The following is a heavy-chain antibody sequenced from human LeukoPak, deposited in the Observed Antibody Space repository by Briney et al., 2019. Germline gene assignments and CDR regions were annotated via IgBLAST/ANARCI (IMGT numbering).Heavy chain of an antibody. CDR1: GYTLIELS. D-gene: IGHD1-1*01. J-gene: IGHJ4*02. V-gene: IGHV1-24*01. Sequence: ASVKVSCKVSGYTLIELSMHWVRQAPGKGLEWMGGFDPEDGETIYAQKFQGRVTMTEDTSTDTAYMELSSLRSEDTAVYYCATGPSPNWNAPYFDYWGQGTLVTVSS. CDR2: FDPEDGET. CDR3: ATGPSPNWNAPYFDY.